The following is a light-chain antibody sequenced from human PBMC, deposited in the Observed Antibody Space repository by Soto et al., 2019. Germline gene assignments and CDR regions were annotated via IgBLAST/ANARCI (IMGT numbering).Light chain of an antibody. J-gene: IGLJ2*01. CDR2: EGS. CDR1: SSDVGNYNL. V-gene: IGLV2-23*01. Sequence: QPVLTQPASVSGSPGQSITISCTGTSSDVGNYNLVSWYQQHPGKAPKLMIYEGSKRPSGVSNRFSGSKSGNTASLTISGLKAEDEADYYCCSYAGSSTYVLLGGGTKLTVL. CDR3: CSYAGSSTYVL.